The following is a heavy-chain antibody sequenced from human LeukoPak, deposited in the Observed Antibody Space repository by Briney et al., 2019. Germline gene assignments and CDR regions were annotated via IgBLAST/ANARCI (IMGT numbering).Heavy chain of an antibody. CDR3: ARLYYDILTGYGYWYFDL. D-gene: IGHD3-9*01. CDR2: INAGNGNT. CDR1: GYTFTSYA. Sequence: ASVKVSCKASGYTFTSYAMHWVRQAPGQRLEWMGWINAGNGNTKYSQKFQGRVTITRDTSASTAYMELSSLRSEDTAVYYCARLYYDILTGYGYWYFDLWGRGTLVTVSS. V-gene: IGHV1-3*01. J-gene: IGHJ2*01.